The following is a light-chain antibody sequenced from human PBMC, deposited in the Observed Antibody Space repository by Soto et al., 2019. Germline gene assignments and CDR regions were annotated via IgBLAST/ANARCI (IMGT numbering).Light chain of an antibody. CDR1: QSVSSTY. J-gene: IGKJ1*01. CDR3: QHYGSSPWA. V-gene: IGKV3-20*01. Sequence: EIVLTQSPGTLSLSPGERATLSCRASQSVSSTYLAWYQQKPGQAPRPLIYGVSTRATGIPDRFSGSGSGTDFTLTISRLEPEDCAVYYCQHYGSSPWAFGQGTKVEIK. CDR2: GVS.